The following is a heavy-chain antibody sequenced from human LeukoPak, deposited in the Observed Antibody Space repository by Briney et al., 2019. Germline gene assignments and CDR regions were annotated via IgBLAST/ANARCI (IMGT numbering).Heavy chain of an antibody. Sequence: ASVKVSCKASGATFDNYVITWVRQAPGQGLEWMGWINPNSGGTNYAQKFQGRVTMTRDTSISTAYMELSRLRSDDTAVYYCARGEAYYYDSSGSQFDYWGQGTLVTVSS. CDR3: ARGEAYYYDSSGSQFDY. D-gene: IGHD3-22*01. V-gene: IGHV1-2*02. CDR1: GATFDNYV. CDR2: INPNSGGT. J-gene: IGHJ4*02.